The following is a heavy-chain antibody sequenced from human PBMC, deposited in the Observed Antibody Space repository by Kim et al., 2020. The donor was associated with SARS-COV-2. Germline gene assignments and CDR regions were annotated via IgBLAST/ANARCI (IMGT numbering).Heavy chain of an antibody. CDR2: IYYSGST. Sequence: SETLSLTCTVSGGSISSGGYYWSWIRQHPGKGLEWIGYIYYSGSTYYNPSLKSRVTISVDTSKNQFSLKLSSVTAADTAVYYCARDTGGSGSYAQNNWFDPWGQGTLVTVSS. V-gene: IGHV4-31*03. J-gene: IGHJ5*02. CDR1: GGSISSGGYY. D-gene: IGHD3-10*01. CDR3: ARDTGGSGSYAQNNWFDP.